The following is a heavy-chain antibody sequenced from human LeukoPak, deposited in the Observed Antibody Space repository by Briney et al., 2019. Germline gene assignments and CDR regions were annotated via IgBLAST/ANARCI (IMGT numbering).Heavy chain of an antibody. CDR2: IYDSGTT. D-gene: IGHD1-14*01. J-gene: IGHJ4*02. Sequence: SQTLSPTCTVSGDSISNGGYYWSWIRLHPGKGLEWVGYIYDSGTTYYSPALQSRVSISVDTSDNKFSLKLKSLTAADTAVYCCARGGDRRGFDYWGQGTLVTVSS. CDR1: GDSISNGGYY. V-gene: IGHV4-31*03. CDR3: ARGGDRRGFDY.